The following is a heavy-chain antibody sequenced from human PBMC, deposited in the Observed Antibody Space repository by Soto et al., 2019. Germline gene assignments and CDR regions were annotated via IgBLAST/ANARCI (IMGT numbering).Heavy chain of an antibody. D-gene: IGHD3-10*01. CDR1: GYSFTSYW. CDR3: ARLGAPYGSGAGWFDP. Sequence: GESLKISCKGSGYSFTSYWIGWVRQMPGKGLEWMGIIYPGDSDTRYSPSFQGQVTISADKSISTAYLQWSSLKASDTAMYYCARLGAPYGSGAGWFDPWGQGTLVTVSS. V-gene: IGHV5-51*01. J-gene: IGHJ5*02. CDR2: IYPGDSDT.